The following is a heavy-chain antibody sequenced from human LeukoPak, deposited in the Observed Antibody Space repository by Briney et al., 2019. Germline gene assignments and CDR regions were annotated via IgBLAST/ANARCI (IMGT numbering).Heavy chain of an antibody. Sequence: GGSLRLSCAASGFTFSSYGMSWVRQSPGKGLEWVSGISFSGGITYYADSVKGRFTISRENSNNTMYLQMNSLRAEDTAVYFCAKGRYGGNFFDFDYWGQGTPVTVSS. CDR1: GFTFSSYG. V-gene: IGHV3-23*01. J-gene: IGHJ4*02. CDR2: ISFSGGIT. D-gene: IGHD4-23*01. CDR3: AKGRYGGNFFDFDY.